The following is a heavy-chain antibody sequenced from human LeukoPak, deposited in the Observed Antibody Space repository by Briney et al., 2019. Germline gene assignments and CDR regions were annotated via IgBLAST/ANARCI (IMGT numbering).Heavy chain of an antibody. Sequence: SETLSLTCTVSGGSISSGDYYWSWIRQPPGKGLEWIGYIYYSGSTYYNPPLKSRVTISVDTSKNQFSLKLSSVTAADTAVYYCARVGIVVVPAATGAFDIWGQGTMVTVSS. J-gene: IGHJ3*02. D-gene: IGHD2-2*01. CDR2: IYYSGST. CDR1: GGSISSGDYY. V-gene: IGHV4-30-4*01. CDR3: ARVGIVVVPAATGAFDI.